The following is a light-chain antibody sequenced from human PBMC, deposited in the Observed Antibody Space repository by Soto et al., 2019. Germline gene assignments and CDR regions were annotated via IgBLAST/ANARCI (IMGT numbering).Light chain of an antibody. V-gene: IGLV2-18*01. J-gene: IGLJ1*01. CDR3: SLYTSTSPYV. CDR1: SSDVGSYNR. CDR2: EVS. Sequence: SVLTQPPSVSGSPGQSVTISCTGTSSDVGSYNRVSWYQQPPGTAPKLMIYEVSNRPSGVPDRFSGSKSGNTASLTISGLQAEDEANYYCSLYTSTSPYVFGTGTKVTVL.